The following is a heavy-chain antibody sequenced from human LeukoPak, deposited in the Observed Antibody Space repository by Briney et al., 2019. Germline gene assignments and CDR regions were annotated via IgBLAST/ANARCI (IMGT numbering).Heavy chain of an antibody. D-gene: IGHD3-22*01. CDR3: ARLYYYDSSGIDY. Sequence: KPSQTLSLTCAVYGGSFSGYCWSWIRQPPGKGLGWIGEINHSGSTNYNPSLNSRVTISVDTSKNQFSLKLSPVTAADTAVYYCARLYYYDSSGIDYWGQGTLVTVSS. CDR1: GGSFSGYC. J-gene: IGHJ4*02. V-gene: IGHV4-34*01. CDR2: INHSGST.